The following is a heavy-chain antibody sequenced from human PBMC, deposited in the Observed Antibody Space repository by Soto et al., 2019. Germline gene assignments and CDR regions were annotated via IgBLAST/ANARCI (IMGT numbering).Heavy chain of an antibody. D-gene: IGHD6-6*01. CDR3: AKVREQLLYYYYGMDV. CDR1: GFTFSSYG. Sequence: EGSLRLSCAASGFTFSSYGMHWVRQAPGKGLEWVAVISYDGSNKYYADSVKGRFTISRDNSKNTLYLQMNSLRAEDTAVYYCAKVREQLLYYYYGMDVWGQGTTVTVSS. V-gene: IGHV3-30*18. CDR2: ISYDGSNK. J-gene: IGHJ6*02.